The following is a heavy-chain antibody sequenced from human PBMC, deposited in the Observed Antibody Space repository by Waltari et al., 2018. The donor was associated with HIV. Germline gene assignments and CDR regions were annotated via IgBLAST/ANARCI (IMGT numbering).Heavy chain of an antibody. D-gene: IGHD3-10*01. V-gene: IGHV1-69*02. J-gene: IGHJ4*02. CDR1: GGMFLSYS. Sequence: QVQLVQSGAEVRRPGSSVKVSCTASGGMFLSYSINWVRQAPGQGLEWRGRKVPTSDKPNYAQKFQGRVTITSDKSTSTAYMELNSLRSGDTAGYYCATARETMGVDFDYLGQGTLVSVSS. CDR3: ATARETMGVDFDY. CDR2: KVPTSDKP.